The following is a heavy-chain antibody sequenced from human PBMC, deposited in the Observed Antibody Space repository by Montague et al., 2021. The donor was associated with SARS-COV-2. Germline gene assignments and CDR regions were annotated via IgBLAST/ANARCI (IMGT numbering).Heavy chain of an antibody. D-gene: IGHD2-2*03. Sequence: SETLSLTCAVYGGSFSDYHWSWIRQPPGGGLEWIGRFNHGGSTKYNPSLKSRVTISIDTSKNQFSLKLSSVTAADTAVYYCARGTPGYWGQGTLVTVSS. CDR3: ARGTPGY. CDR1: GGSFSDYH. J-gene: IGHJ4*02. V-gene: IGHV4-34*01. CDR2: FNHGGST.